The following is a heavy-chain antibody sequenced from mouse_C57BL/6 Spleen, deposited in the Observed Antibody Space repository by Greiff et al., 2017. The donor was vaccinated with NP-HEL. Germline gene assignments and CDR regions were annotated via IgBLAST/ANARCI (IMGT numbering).Heavy chain of an antibody. CDR1: GFTFSDYG. CDR2: ISSGSSTI. Sequence: EVMLVESGGGLVKPGGSLKLSCAASGFTFSDYGMHWVRQAPEKGLEWVAYISSGSSTIYYADTVKGRITITRDNAKNTLFLQVTSLRSEDTAMYYCASGGAFAYWGQGTLVTVSA. V-gene: IGHV5-17*01. CDR3: ASGGAFAY. J-gene: IGHJ3*01.